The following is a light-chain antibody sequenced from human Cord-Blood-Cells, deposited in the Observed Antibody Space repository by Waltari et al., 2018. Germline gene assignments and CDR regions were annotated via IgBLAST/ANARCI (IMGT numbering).Light chain of an antibody. CDR1: QSVLYSSNNKNY. V-gene: IGKV4-1*01. J-gene: IGKJ2*01. CDR3: QQYYSTPHT. Sequence: DIVMTQSPDSLAVSLGERAPIKCKSSQSVLYSSNNKNYLAWYQQKPGQPPKLLIYWASTRESGVPDRFSGSGSGTDFTLTISSLQAEDVAVYYCQQYYSTPHTFGQGTKLEIK. CDR2: WAS.